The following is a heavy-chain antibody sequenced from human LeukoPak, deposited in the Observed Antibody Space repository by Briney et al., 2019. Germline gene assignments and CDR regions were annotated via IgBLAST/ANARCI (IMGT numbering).Heavy chain of an antibody. V-gene: IGHV1-69*05. CDR2: IIPRSGTV. CDR3: ARDHSIVGAITVDY. J-gene: IGHJ4*02. Sequence: ASVKVSCKASGGTFSSYAISWVRQAPGHGLEWMGEIIPRSGTVNYAQQFQGRVTMTTDTSTTTAYLELRSLRSDDTAFYYCARDHSIVGAITVDYWGQGTLVTVSS. CDR1: GGTFSSYA. D-gene: IGHD1-26*01.